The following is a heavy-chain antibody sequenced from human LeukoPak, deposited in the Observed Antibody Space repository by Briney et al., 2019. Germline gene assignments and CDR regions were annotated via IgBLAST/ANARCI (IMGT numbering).Heavy chain of an antibody. CDR2: IYYSGST. CDR3: ARVLGYCSSTSCYPYNWSDP. D-gene: IGHD2-2*01. J-gene: IGHJ5*02. CDR1: GGSISSYY. Sequence: PSETLSLTCTVSGGSISSYYWSWIRQPPGKGLEWIGYIYYSGSTNYNPSLKSRVTISVDTSKNQFSLKLSSVTAADTAVYYCARVLGYCSSTSCYPYNWSDPWGQGTLVTVSS. V-gene: IGHV4-59*01.